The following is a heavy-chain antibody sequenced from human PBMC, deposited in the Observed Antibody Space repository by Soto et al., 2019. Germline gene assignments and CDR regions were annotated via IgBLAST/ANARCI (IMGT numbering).Heavy chain of an antibody. CDR3: ARVHVYGDYTPFDY. V-gene: IGHV3-74*01. Sequence: PGLSMRLSCAVAGFTISTYWMHWVRQAPGKGLVWVSRINSDGSSASYADSVKGRVTISVDTSKNQFSLKLSSVTAADTAVYYCARVHVYGDYTPFDYWGQGTLVTVSS. J-gene: IGHJ4*02. CDR2: INSDGSSA. D-gene: IGHD4-17*01. CDR1: GFTISTYW.